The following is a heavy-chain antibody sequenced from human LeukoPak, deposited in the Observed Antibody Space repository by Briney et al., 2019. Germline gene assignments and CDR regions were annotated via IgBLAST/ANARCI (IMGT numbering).Heavy chain of an antibody. J-gene: IGHJ4*02. D-gene: IGHD3-10*01. CDR1: GYSFTSYW. CDR3: ARQGSYFDY. V-gene: IGHV5-51*01. CDR2: IYPGDSDI. Sequence: GESLKISCKGSGYSFTSYWVAWVRQMPGKDLEWMGIIYPGDSDIRYSPSFQGQVTISADKSISTAYLQWSSLKATDTAMYYCARQGSYFDYWGQGTLVTVSS.